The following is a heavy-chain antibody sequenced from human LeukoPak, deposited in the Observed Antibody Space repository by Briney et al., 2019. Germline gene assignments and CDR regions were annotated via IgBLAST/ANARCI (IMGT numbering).Heavy chain of an antibody. J-gene: IGHJ4*02. V-gene: IGHV3-23*01. CDR3: AKEVPYDSSGYFWLFDY. CDR1: GFTFSSYA. CDR2: ISGSGGST. D-gene: IGHD3-22*01. Sequence: GGSLRLSCAASGFTFSSYAMSWVRQAPGKGLEWVSAISGSGGSTYYADSVKGRFTISRDNSKNTLYLQMNSLRAEDTAVYYCAKEVPYDSSGYFWLFDYWGQGTLVTVSP.